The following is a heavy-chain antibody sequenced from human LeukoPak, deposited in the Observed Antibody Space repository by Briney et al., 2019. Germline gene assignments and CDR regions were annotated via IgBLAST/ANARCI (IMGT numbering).Heavy chain of an antibody. J-gene: IGHJ4*02. V-gene: IGHV3-23*01. CDR3: ARDIDGSGSHYFDY. D-gene: IGHD3-10*01. CDR2: ISGSGGSP. Sequence: GGSLRLSCAASGFTFSSYAMSWVRQAPGKGLEWVSAISGSGGSPYYADSVKGRFTISRDNSKNTLYLQMNSLRAEDTAVYYCARDIDGSGSHYFDYWGQGTLVTVSS. CDR1: GFTFSSYA.